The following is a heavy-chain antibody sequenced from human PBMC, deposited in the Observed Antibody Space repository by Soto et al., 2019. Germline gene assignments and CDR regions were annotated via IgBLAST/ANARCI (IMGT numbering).Heavy chain of an antibody. CDR3: ARGYTAMGYFDR. CDR2: IYQSGST. V-gene: IGHV4-30-2*01. D-gene: IGHD5-18*01. Sequence: SETLSLTCDASGGSISRSGYSWSWIRQPPGKGLEWIGYIYQSGSTYYNPSLKSRVSISVDRSENQFFLKLRSLTAADTAVYYCARGYTAMGYFDRWGPGTLVTVSS. J-gene: IGHJ4*02. CDR1: GGSISRSGYS.